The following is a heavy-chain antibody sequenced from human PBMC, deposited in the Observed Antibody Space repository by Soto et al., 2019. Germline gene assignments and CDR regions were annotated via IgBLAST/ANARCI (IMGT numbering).Heavy chain of an antibody. Sequence: SETLSLTCTVSGGSISSYYWSWIRQPPGKGLEWIGYIYYSGSTNYNPSLKSRVTISVDTSKNQFSLKLRSVTAADTAVYYCARGRIAAAGTRFDPWGQGTLVTVSS. J-gene: IGHJ5*02. CDR2: IYYSGST. V-gene: IGHV4-59*01. D-gene: IGHD6-13*01. CDR1: GGSISSYY. CDR3: ARGRIAAAGTRFDP.